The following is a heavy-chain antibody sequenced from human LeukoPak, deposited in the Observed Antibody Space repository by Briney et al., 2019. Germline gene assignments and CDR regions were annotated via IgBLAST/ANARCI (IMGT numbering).Heavy chain of an antibody. CDR2: INHSGST. CDR1: GGSFSGYY. J-gene: IGHJ4*02. CDR3: ARGRSDY. Sequence: SETLSLTCAAYGGSFSGYYWSWIRQPPGKGLEWIGEINHSGSTNYNPSLKSRVTISVDTSKNQFSLKLSSVTAADTAVYYCARGRSDYWGQGTLVTVSS. V-gene: IGHV4-34*01.